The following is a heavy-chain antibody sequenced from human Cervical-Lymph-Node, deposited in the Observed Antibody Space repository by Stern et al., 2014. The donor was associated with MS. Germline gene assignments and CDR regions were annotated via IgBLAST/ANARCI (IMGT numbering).Heavy chain of an antibody. CDR2: ISYDGSKA. D-gene: IGHD3-10*01. Sequence: VHLVESGGGVVQPGRSLRLSCAATGFNFSSYAMQWVRQTPGKGLEWGAVISYDGSKAYYADSVKGRFTISRDNSKKTLFLQMNSLRPEDTADYYCARDLLWFGEFDWGAMDVWGHGTTVTVSS. CDR1: GFNFSSYA. V-gene: IGHV3-30-3*01. J-gene: IGHJ6*02. CDR3: ARDLLWFGEFDWGAMDV.